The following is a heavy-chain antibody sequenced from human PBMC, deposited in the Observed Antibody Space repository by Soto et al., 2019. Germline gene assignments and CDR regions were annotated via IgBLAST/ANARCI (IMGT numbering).Heavy chain of an antibody. CDR2: ISYDGSNK. CDR1: GFTFSSYG. D-gene: IGHD2-2*01. CDR3: AKGTAIVLVTAAMNYYYGMDV. Sequence: QVQLVESGGGVVQPGRSLRLSCAASGFTFSSYGMHWVRQAPGKGLEWVAVISYDGSNKYYADSVKGRFTISRDNSKIKLYLPMDSLRAEDTAVYYCAKGTAIVLVTAAMNYYYGMDVWGQGTTVTVSS. J-gene: IGHJ6*02. V-gene: IGHV3-30*18.